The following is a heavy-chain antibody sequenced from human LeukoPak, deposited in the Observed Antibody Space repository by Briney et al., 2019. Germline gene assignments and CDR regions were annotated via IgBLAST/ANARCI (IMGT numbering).Heavy chain of an antibody. Sequence: GGSLSPSCAVSGFSLATFWMNWVSQAPGKGLEWVANIKEDGSEKFYVDSVKGRFIISRDNAKNSLYLQMNSLRAEDTAVYYCARDSQHLNFDYWGQGTLVTVSS. CDR1: GFSLATFW. V-gene: IGHV3-7*04. CDR3: ARDSQHLNFDY. CDR2: IKEDGSEK. D-gene: IGHD3-3*02. J-gene: IGHJ4*02.